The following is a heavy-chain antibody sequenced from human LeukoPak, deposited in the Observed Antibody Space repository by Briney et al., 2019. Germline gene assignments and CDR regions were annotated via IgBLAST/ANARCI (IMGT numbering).Heavy chain of an antibody. Sequence: KPSGTLSLTCAVYGGSFSGYYWSWIRQPPGKGLEWIGEINHSGSTNYNPSLKSRVTISVDTSKNQFSLKLSSVTAADTAVYYCARGRGLLGRNWFDPWGQGTLVTVSS. V-gene: IGHV4-34*01. CDR1: GGSFSGYY. CDR2: INHSGST. CDR3: ARGRGLLGRNWFDP. J-gene: IGHJ5*02. D-gene: IGHD3-22*01.